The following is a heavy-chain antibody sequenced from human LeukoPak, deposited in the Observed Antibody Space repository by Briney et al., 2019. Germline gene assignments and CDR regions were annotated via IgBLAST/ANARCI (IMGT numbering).Heavy chain of an antibody. J-gene: IGHJ6*03. CDR2: IYSGGST. Sequence: WGSVRLSCAASGFTVSSNYMSWVRQAPGKGLEWVSVIYSGGSTYYADSVKGRFTISRDNSKNTLYLQMNSLRAEDTAVYYCASGSGSYRTPYYYMDVWGKGTTVTVSS. CDR1: GFTVSSNY. CDR3: ASGSGSYRTPYYYMDV. V-gene: IGHV3-53*01. D-gene: IGHD3-10*01.